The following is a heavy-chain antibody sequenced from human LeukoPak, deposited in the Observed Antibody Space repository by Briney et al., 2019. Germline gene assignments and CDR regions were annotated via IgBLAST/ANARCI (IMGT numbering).Heavy chain of an antibody. Sequence: ASVKDSCKASGYTFTSYGISWVRQAPGQGLEWMGWIRAYNGITNYAQKLQGRVTMTTDTSTSTAYMELRSLRSDDTAVYYCARWSYCSGGSCYWFDPWGQGTLVTVSP. D-gene: IGHD2-15*01. J-gene: IGHJ5*02. CDR2: IRAYNGIT. V-gene: IGHV1-18*01. CDR3: ARWSYCSGGSCYWFDP. CDR1: GYTFTSYG.